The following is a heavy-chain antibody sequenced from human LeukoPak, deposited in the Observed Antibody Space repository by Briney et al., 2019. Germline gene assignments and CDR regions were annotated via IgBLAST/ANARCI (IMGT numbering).Heavy chain of an antibody. J-gene: IGHJ4*02. CDR3: ARTQHYDILIGEWYFDY. CDR1: GGSISSYY. Sequence: KASETLSLTSTVSGGSISSYYWSWIRQPPGKELEWIGYIYYSGSTNYNPSLKSRVTISVDTSKNQFSLKLSSVTAADTAVYYCARTQHYDILIGEWYFDYWGQGTLVTVSS. D-gene: IGHD3-9*01. V-gene: IGHV4-59*01. CDR2: IYYSGST.